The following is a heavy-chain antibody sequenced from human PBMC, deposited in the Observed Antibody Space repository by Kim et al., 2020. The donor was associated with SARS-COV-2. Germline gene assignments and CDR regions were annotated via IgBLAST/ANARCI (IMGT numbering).Heavy chain of an antibody. CDR1: RGSIMTIDY. V-gene: IGHV4-4*02. D-gene: IGHD2-2*03. J-gene: IGHJ2*01. CDR3: ARGWICNRTSGCFDV. Sequence: SETLSLTCDVSRGSIMTIDYWTWIRQAPGKQLEWVGEIHQTGITYSAPSLESRLTMSIDKSKNQFSLRLDSVTAADTAVYYCARGWICNRTSGCFDVWGQGILVTVSS. CDR2: IHQTGIT.